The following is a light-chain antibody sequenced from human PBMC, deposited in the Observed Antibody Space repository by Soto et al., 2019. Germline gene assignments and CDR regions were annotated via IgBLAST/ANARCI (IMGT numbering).Light chain of an antibody. V-gene: IGKV3-20*01. CDR3: QQYGSSPRT. CDR2: STS. Sequence: EIVLTQSPGTLSLSPGERATLSCRASQSVTSPFLAWYQQKPGQPPSLLIYSTSGRATGIPDRFSGSGSGTDFTLTISSLEPEDSAVYYGQQYGSSPRTFGQGTKVEV. J-gene: IGKJ1*01. CDR1: QSVTSPF.